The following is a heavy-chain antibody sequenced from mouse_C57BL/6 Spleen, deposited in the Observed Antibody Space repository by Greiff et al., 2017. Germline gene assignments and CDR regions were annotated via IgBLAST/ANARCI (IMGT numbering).Heavy chain of an antibody. Sequence: VQLQQPGAELVQPGASVKLSCKASGYTFTSYWMQWVKQRPGQGLEWIGVIDPSDSYTTSNQKFKGKATLTVDTSSSTAYMQLSSLTSGDSAVYYCTAQATDYWGQGTTLTVSS. CDR3: TAQATDY. V-gene: IGHV1-50*01. D-gene: IGHD3-2*02. J-gene: IGHJ2*01. CDR1: GYTFTSYW. CDR2: IDPSDSYT.